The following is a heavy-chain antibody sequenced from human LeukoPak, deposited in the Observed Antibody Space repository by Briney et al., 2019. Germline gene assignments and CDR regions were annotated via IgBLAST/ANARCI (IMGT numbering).Heavy chain of an antibody. Sequence: ASVKVSCKASGYIFSNFGINWVRQAPGQGLEWMGWISGYNGYTKYAQKLQGRVTMTTDTSTSTAHMELRSLRSDDTAVYYCARGQKGYDILTGYTYAMPFDYWGQGTLVTVSS. J-gene: IGHJ4*02. V-gene: IGHV1-18*01. CDR2: ISGYNGYT. D-gene: IGHD3-9*01. CDR1: GYIFSNFG. CDR3: ARGQKGYDILTGYTYAMPFDY.